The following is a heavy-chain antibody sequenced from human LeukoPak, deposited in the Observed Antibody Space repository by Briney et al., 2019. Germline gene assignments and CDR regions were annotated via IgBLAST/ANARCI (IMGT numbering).Heavy chain of an antibody. CDR2: ISYDGSSK. J-gene: IGHJ5*02. D-gene: IGHD6-13*01. V-gene: IGHV3-30*18. CDR3: AKDPGSIAAAGLA. Sequence: GGSLRLSCAASGFTFSSYGMHWVRQAPGKGLEWVAVISYDGSSKYYADSVKGRFTISRDSSKNTLYLQMNSLRAEDTAVYYCAKDPGSIAAAGLAWGQGTLVTVSS. CDR1: GFTFSSYG.